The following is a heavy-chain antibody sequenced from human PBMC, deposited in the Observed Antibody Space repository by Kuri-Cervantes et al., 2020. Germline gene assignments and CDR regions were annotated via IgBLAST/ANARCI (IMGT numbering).Heavy chain of an antibody. V-gene: IGHV3-33*01. CDR1: GFTFSRYG. J-gene: IGHJ6*02. D-gene: IGHD4-17*01. CDR3: ARGDDDYDYYYYGMDV. CDR2: IWYDGSNK. Sequence: GESLKISCAASGFTFSRYGMHWVRQAPGKGLEWVAVIWYDGSNKYYADSVKGRFTISRDNAKNSLYLQMNSLRAEDTAVYYCARGDDDYDYYYYGMDVWGQGTTVTVSS.